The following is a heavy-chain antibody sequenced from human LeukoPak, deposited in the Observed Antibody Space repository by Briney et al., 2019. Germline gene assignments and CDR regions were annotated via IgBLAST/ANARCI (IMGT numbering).Heavy chain of an antibody. Sequence: SETMSLTCTVSGGSISSYYWSWNRQPPGKGLEWIGYIYYSGSTNYNPSLKSRVTISVDTSKNQFSLKLSSVTAADTAVYYCAREDPPLYWGQGTLVTVSS. CDR2: IYYSGST. CDR1: GGSISSYY. V-gene: IGHV4-59*01. CDR3: AREDPPLY. J-gene: IGHJ4*02.